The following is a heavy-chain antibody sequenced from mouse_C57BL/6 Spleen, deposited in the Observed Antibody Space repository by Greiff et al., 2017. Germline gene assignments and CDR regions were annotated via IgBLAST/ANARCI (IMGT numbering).Heavy chain of an antibody. V-gene: IGHV5-17*01. CDR1: GFTFSDSG. J-gene: IGHJ2*01. Sequence: DVHLVESGGGLVKPGGSLKLSCAASGFTFSDSGMHWVRQAPEKGLAWVAYISGGSSTIYYADTVKGRFTISRDTAKNTLFLQMTSLRSEDTAMYYCASGYDYFECWRQGTTHPVSS. CDR3: ASGYDYFEC. D-gene: IGHD1-2*01. CDR2: ISGGSSTI.